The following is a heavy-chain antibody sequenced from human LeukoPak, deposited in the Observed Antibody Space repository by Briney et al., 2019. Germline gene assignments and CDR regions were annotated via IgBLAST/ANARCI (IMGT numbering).Heavy chain of an antibody. CDR1: GFTFTSSA. CDR3: AAIRIVGATSWFDP. CDR2: IVVGSGNT. D-gene: IGHD1-26*01. Sequence: SVKVSCKASGFTFTSSAMQWVRQARGQRLEWIGWIVVGSGNTNYAQKFQERVTTTRDMSTSTAYMELSSLRSEDTAVYYCAAIRIVGATSWFDPWGQGTLVTVSS. V-gene: IGHV1-58*02. J-gene: IGHJ5*02.